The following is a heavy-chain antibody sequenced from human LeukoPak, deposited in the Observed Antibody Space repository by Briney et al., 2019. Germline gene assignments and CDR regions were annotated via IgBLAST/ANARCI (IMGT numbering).Heavy chain of an antibody. CDR2: IYTSGST. D-gene: IGHD3-10*01. CDR1: GGSISSGSYY. J-gene: IGHJ4*02. Sequence: SQTLSLTCTVSGGSISSGSYYWSWIRQPAGKGLEWIGRIYTSGSTNYNPSLKSRVTISVDTSKNQFSLKLSSVTAADTAVYYCARENPIKVRGVPYFDYWGQGTLVTVSS. V-gene: IGHV4-61*02. CDR3: ARENPIKVRGVPYFDY.